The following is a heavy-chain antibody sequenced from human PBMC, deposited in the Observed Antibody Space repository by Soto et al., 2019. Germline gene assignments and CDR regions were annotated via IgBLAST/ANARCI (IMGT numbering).Heavy chain of an antibody. CDR2: ISGSGGST. Sequence: GGFLRLSCAASGFTFSSYAMSWVRQAPGKGLEWVSAISGSGGSTYYADSVKGRFTISRDNSRNTLYLQMNSLRAEDTAVYYCAKGRGYSSSWGDAFDIWGQGTMVTVSS. D-gene: IGHD6-13*01. V-gene: IGHV3-23*01. J-gene: IGHJ3*02. CDR3: AKGRGYSSSWGDAFDI. CDR1: GFTFSSYA.